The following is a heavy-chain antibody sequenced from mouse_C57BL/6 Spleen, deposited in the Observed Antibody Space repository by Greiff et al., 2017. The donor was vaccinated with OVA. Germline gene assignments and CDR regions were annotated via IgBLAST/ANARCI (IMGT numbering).Heavy chain of an antibody. V-gene: IGHV1-22*01. Sequence: EVQLQQSGPELVKPGASVKMSCKASGYTFTDYNMHWVKQSHGKSLEWIGYINPNNGGPSYNQKLQGKATLTVNTSSSTAYMELRSLPSEDSAVYSCASPPYGSGPDYAMDYWGKGTSVTVSS. D-gene: IGHD1-1*01. CDR1: GYTFTDYN. J-gene: IGHJ4*01. CDR2: INPNNGGP. CDR3: ASPPYGSGPDYAMDY.